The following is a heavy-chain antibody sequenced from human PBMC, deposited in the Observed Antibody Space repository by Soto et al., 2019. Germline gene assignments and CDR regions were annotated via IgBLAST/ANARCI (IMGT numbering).Heavy chain of an antibody. Sequence: VQLLESGGGLVQPGGSLRLSCAASGFTFSSYAMSWVRQAPGKGLEWVSAISGSGGSTYYADSVKGRFTISRDNSKNTLYLQMNSLRAEDTAVYYCANLDIVVVPAAMWYMDVWGKGTTVTVSS. V-gene: IGHV3-23*01. CDR2: ISGSGGST. CDR3: ANLDIVVVPAAMWYMDV. CDR1: GFTFSSYA. D-gene: IGHD2-2*01. J-gene: IGHJ6*03.